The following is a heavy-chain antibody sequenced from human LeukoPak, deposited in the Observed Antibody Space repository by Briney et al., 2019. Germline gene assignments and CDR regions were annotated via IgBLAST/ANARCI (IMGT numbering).Heavy chain of an antibody. CDR2: ISWNSGSI. J-gene: IGHJ4*02. V-gene: IGHV3-9*03. Sequence: GRSLRLSCAASGFTFDDYAMHWVRQAPGKGLEWVSGISWNSGSIGYADSVKGRFTISRDNAKNSLYLQMNSLGAEDMALYYCAKALGPYYYDSSGYLDYWGQGTLVTVSS. CDR3: AKALGPYYYDSSGYLDY. D-gene: IGHD3-22*01. CDR1: GFTFDDYA.